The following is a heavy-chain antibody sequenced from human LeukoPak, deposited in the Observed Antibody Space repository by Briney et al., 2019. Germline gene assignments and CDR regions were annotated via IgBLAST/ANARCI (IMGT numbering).Heavy chain of an antibody. CDR3: AKDRTDCSGDSCYFHYYYYYIDV. V-gene: IGHV3-9*01. Sequence: GGSLRLSCAVSGFTFNDDAMHWVWQAPGKGLEWVSGISWNSGSIGYADSVKGRFTISRDNTKNSLYLQMNSLRAEDTALYYRAKDRTDCSGDSCYFHYYYYYIDVWGKGTTVTVSS. J-gene: IGHJ6*03. CDR1: GFTFNDDA. D-gene: IGHD2-15*01. CDR2: ISWNSGSI.